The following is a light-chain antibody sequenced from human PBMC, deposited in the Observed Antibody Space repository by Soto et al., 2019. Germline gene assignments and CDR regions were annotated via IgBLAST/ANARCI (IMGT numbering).Light chain of an antibody. J-gene: IGKJ5*01. Sequence: EIVLTQSPGTLSLSPGERATLSCRASQTVSSSFLAWYQQNPGQAPRLFIYGESSRATGIQDRFSGSGSGTDFTLTIGRLEPEDFAVYYCQQYGTLPITFGQGTRLEIK. V-gene: IGKV3-20*01. CDR1: QTVSSSF. CDR2: GES. CDR3: QQYGTLPIT.